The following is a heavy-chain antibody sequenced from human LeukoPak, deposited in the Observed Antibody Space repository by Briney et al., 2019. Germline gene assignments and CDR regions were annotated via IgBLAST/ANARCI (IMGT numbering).Heavy chain of an antibody. CDR1: GLTFSDYY. D-gene: IGHD3-22*01. CDR2: ISSSGSTI. V-gene: IGHV3-11*04. CDR3: AIQITMIVVVPYFDY. Sequence: PGGSLRLSCAASGLTFSDYYMTWIRQAPGKGLEWVAYISSSGSTIYSADSVKGRFTVSRDNAKNSLFLHMNSLRAEDTAIYYCAIQITMIVVVPYFDYWGKGTLVTVSS. J-gene: IGHJ4*02.